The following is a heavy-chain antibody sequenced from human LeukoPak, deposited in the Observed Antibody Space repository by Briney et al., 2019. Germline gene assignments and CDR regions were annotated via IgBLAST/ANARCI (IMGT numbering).Heavy chain of an antibody. V-gene: IGHV1-2*02. CDR3: ARRNHYDSKEIDY. CDR2: INPNSGGT. J-gene: IGHJ4*02. D-gene: IGHD3-22*01. Sequence: ASVKVSCKASGFTFTGYYMHWVRQAPGQGLVWMGWINPNSGGTNYAQKFQGRVTMTRDTSITTAYMELTSLRSDDTAVYYCARRNHYDSKEIDYWGQGTLVTVSS. CDR1: GFTFTGYY.